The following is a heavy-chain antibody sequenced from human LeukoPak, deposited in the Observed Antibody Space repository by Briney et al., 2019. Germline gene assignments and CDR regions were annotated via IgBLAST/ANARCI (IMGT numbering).Heavy chain of an antibody. CDR3: ARVGYSGYEIDY. CDR1: AFIFPHYG. J-gene: IGHJ4*02. V-gene: IGHV3-30*02. Sequence: GGSLRLSCAASAFIFPHYGMHWVRQAPGKGLEWVAFIQYDGTNKYYADSVKGRFTISRDNSKNTLYLQMNSLRSDDTAVYYCARVGYSGYEIDYWGQGTLVTVSS. CDR2: IQYDGTNK. D-gene: IGHD5-12*01.